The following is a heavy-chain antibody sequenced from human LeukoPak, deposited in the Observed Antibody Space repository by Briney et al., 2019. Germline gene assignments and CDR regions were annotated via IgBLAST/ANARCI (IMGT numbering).Heavy chain of an antibody. CDR3: ARYRVITNDYFDS. D-gene: IGHD3-16*01. J-gene: IGHJ4*02. Sequence: GGFLRLSCAASGFTFGDYYMTWIRQAPGKGLEWVSYISNSGNTIKEADSVKGRFTISRDNAQNSLFLQMKSLRAEDTAVYYCARYRVITNDYFDSWGQGTLVTVSS. CDR1: GFTFGDYY. V-gene: IGHV3-11*01. CDR2: ISNSGNTI.